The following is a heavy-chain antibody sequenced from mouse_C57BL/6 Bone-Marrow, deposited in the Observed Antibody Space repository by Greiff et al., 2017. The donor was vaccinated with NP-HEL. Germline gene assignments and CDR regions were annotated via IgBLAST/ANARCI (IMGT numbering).Heavy chain of an antibody. V-gene: IGHV1-78*01. CDR1: GYTFTDHT. CDR2: IYPRDGST. CDR3: ARSSPNWDGGAMDY. D-gene: IGHD4-1*01. J-gene: IGHJ4*01. Sequence: VQLQQSDAELVKPGASVKISCKVSGYTFTDHTIHWMKQRPEQGLEWIGYIYPRDGSTKYNEKFKGKATLTADKSYSNAYMQLNSLTSGDSAVYVCARSSPNWDGGAMDYWGQGTSVTVSS.